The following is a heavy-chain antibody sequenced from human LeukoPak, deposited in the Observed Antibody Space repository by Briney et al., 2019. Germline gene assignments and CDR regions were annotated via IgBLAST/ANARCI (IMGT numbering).Heavy chain of an antibody. CDR1: GGSVSSGNYY. J-gene: IGHJ4*02. V-gene: IGHV4-61*01. CDR2: IYYSGST. Sequence: SETLSLTCTVSGGSVSSGNYYWSWIRQPPGKGLEWIGYIYYSGSTNYNPSLKSRVTISVDTSKNQFSLKLTSVTAADTAVYYCARDIYSSGWTAPYSWGQGTLVTVSS. CDR3: ARDIYSSGWTAPYS. D-gene: IGHD6-25*01.